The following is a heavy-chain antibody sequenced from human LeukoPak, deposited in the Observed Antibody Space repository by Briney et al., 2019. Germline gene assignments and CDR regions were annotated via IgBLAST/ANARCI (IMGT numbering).Heavy chain of an antibody. CDR3: ARKFLGSRGYYFDY. J-gene: IGHJ4*02. CDR1: GYTFTSYD. CDR2: MNPNSGNT. Sequence: ASVKVSCKASGYTFTSYDINWVRQATGQGLEWMGWMNPNSGNTGYAQKFQDRVTMTRSTSISTAYMELSSLRSEDTAVYYCARKFLGSRGYYFDYWGQGTLVTVSS. D-gene: IGHD3-10*01. V-gene: IGHV1-8*02.